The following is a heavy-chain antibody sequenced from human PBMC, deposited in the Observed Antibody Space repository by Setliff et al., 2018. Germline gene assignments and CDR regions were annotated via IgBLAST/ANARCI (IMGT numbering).Heavy chain of an antibody. CDR3: AKGGDWDDEHYAFDI. CDR2: VTTTGSFT. D-gene: IGHD1-1*01. Sequence: GGSLRLSCEGSGYTFSNYFMSWFRQAPGKGLEWLAYVTTTGSFTKEADSVRGRFSVSRDNSKKSVFLQMNDLRVEDTAVYFCAKGGDWDDEHYAFDIWGQGTMVTVSS. V-gene: IGHV3-11*03. J-gene: IGHJ3*02. CDR1: GYTFSNYF.